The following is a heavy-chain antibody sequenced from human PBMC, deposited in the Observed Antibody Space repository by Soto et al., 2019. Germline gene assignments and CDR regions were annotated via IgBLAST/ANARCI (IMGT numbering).Heavy chain of an antibody. J-gene: IGHJ4*02. Sequence: GGSLRLSCAASGVTFSSYWMHWVRQAPGKGLVWVSRINSDGSRTSYADSVKGRFTISRDNAKNTLYLQMNSLRAEDTAVYYCAVAVAGPTAIGYWGQGTLVTVSS. V-gene: IGHV3-74*01. CDR3: AVAVAGPTAIGY. CDR2: INSDGSRT. CDR1: GVTFSSYW. D-gene: IGHD6-19*01.